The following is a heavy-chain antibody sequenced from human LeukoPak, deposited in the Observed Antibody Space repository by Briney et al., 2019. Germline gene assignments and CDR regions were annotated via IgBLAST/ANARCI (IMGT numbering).Heavy chain of an antibody. CDR2: IYTSGST. Sequence: SETLSLTCTVSGGSISSSSYYWGWIRQPAGKGLEWIGRIYTSGSTNYNPSLKSRVTISVDTSKNQFSLKLSSVTAADTAVYYCARMHCSGGTCYSETFDYWGQGTLVTVSS. CDR1: GGSISSSSYY. D-gene: IGHD2-15*01. J-gene: IGHJ4*02. V-gene: IGHV4-61*02. CDR3: ARMHCSGGTCYSETFDY.